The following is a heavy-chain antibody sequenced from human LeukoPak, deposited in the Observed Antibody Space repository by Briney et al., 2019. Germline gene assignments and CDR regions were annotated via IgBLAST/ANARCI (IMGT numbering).Heavy chain of an antibody. CDR3: ARGAGTHYYYYYYYMDV. D-gene: IGHD3-10*01. J-gene: IGHJ6*03. CDR1: GGTFSSYA. Sequence: SVKVSCKASGGTFSSYAISWVRQAPGQGPEWMGRIIPIFGTANYAQKFRGRVTITTDESTSTAYMELSSLRSEDTAVYYCARGAGTHYYYYYYYMDVWGKGTTVTVSS. CDR2: IIPIFGTA. V-gene: IGHV1-69*05.